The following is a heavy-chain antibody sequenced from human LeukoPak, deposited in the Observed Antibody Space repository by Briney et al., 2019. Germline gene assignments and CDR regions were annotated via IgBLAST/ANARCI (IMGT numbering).Heavy chain of an antibody. CDR1: GGSFSGYY. Sequence: PSETLSLTCTVYGGSFSGYYWSWIRQPPGKGPEWIGEINHSGSTNYNPSLKSRVTISVDTSKNQFSLKLSSVTAADTAVYYCARGPFSPYSSGWYGAFDIWGQGTMVTVPS. CDR3: ARGPFSPYSSGWYGAFDI. D-gene: IGHD6-19*01. J-gene: IGHJ3*02. V-gene: IGHV4-34*01. CDR2: INHSGST.